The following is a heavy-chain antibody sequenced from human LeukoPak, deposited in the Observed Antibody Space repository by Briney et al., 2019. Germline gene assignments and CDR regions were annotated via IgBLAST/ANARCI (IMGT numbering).Heavy chain of an antibody. CDR3: ARAHRDYYDSSGDYPDY. J-gene: IGHJ4*02. V-gene: IGHV3-30-3*01. D-gene: IGHD3-22*01. CDR2: MRYDGSNT. Sequence: GGSLRLSCAAPGFTFSSYSMHWVRQAPGKGLEWVAVMRYDGSNTYYADSVKGRFTISRDNSKNTLYLQMNRLRAEDTAVYYCARAHRDYYDSSGDYPDYWGQGTLVTVSS. CDR1: GFTFSSYS.